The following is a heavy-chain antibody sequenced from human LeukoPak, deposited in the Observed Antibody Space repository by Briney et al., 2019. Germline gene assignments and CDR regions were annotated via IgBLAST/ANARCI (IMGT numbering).Heavy chain of an antibody. V-gene: IGHV4-34*01. CDR2: INHSGSS. J-gene: IGHJ6*03. CDR3: ARGGYCSSTSCYYYYYYMDV. Sequence: PSETLSLTCAVYGGSFSGYYWSWIRQPPAKGLEWIGEINHSGSSNYNPSLKSRVTMSVDTSKNQFSLKLSSVTAADTAVYYCARGGYCSSTSCYYYYYYMDVWGKGTTVTVSS. D-gene: IGHD2-2*01. CDR1: GGSFSGYY.